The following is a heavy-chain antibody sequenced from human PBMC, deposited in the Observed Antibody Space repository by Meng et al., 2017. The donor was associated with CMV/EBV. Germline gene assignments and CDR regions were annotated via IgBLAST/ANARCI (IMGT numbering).Heavy chain of an antibody. CDR3: AREGGYDTALDY. CDR2: ITSTSTYR. V-gene: IGHV3-21*01. CDR1: GFTFSSYA. J-gene: IGHJ4*02. Sequence: CTASGFTFSSYALNWVRQAPGKGLEWVSSITSTSTYRRYADSLKGRFTISRDNAKSSLYLQMNSLRAEDTAVYYCAREGGYDTALDYWGQGTLVTVSS. D-gene: IGHD3-22*01.